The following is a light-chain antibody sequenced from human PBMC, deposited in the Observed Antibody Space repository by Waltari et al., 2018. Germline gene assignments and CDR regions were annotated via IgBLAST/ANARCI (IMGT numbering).Light chain of an antibody. CDR2: EKS. J-gene: IGKJ1*01. V-gene: IGKV3-15*01. CDR3: HQYNNWPPWT. Sequence: ETVMTQSPATLFVSPGERATLSCRASQSVSRNLAWYQQKPGQAPRLLIYEKSTSATGIPARFSDSGSGTEFTLTISSLQSEYVSIYHCHQYNNWPPWTFGQGTKVEIK. CDR1: QSVSRN.